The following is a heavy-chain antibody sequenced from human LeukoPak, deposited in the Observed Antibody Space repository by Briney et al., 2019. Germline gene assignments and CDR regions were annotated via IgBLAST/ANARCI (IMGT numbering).Heavy chain of an antibody. Sequence: PSETLSLTCAVYGGSFSGYYWSWIRQPPGEGLEWIGEINHSGSTNYNPSLKSRVTISVDTSKNQFSLKLSSVTAADTAVYYCARGLSGLRYFDWLLIGGYFDYWGQGTLVTVSS. CDR2: INHSGST. J-gene: IGHJ4*02. D-gene: IGHD3-9*01. CDR3: ARGLSGLRYFDWLLIGGYFDY. CDR1: GGSFSGYY. V-gene: IGHV4-34*01.